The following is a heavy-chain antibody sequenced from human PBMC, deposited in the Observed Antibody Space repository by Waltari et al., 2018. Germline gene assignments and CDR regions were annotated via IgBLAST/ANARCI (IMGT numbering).Heavy chain of an antibody. Sequence: QVQLQQWGAGLLKPSETLSLTCAVYGGSFSGYYWSWIRQPPGKGLEWIGEINHMGSTNYNPSLKSRVTISVDTAKNQFSLKLSSVTAADTAVYYCARSRHLMITFGGVIADAFDIWGQGTMVTVSS. D-gene: IGHD3-16*02. CDR1: GGSFSGYY. CDR2: INHMGST. CDR3: ARSRHLMITFGGVIADAFDI. V-gene: IGHV4-34*01. J-gene: IGHJ3*02.